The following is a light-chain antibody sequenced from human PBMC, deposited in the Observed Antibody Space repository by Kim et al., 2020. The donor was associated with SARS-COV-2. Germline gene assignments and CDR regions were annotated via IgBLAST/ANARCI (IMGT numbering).Light chain of an antibody. CDR3: NSRDNIGNVI. CDR2: GQY. V-gene: IGLV3-19*01. J-gene: IGLJ2*01. Sequence: VALGQTIRITCQGDSLRSYYTRWYQQRPGHAPVLVIYGQYNRPSGIPDRFAGSRSGNTASLTITGDQAEDEADYYSNSRDNIGNVIFGGGTQLTVL. CDR1: SLRSYY.